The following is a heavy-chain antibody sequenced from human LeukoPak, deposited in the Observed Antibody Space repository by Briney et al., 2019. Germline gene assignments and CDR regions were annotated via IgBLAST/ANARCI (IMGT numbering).Heavy chain of an antibody. Sequence: VASAKVSCKASGGTFSSYAISWVRQAPGQGLEWMGGIIPIFGTANYAQKFQGRVTITADESTSTAYMELSSLRSEDTAVYYCAREEYYDYVWGSYRYTNWFDPWGQGTLVTVSS. CDR3: AREEYYDYVWGSYRYTNWFDP. CDR1: GGTFSSYA. J-gene: IGHJ5*02. D-gene: IGHD3-16*02. V-gene: IGHV1-69*01. CDR2: IIPIFGTA.